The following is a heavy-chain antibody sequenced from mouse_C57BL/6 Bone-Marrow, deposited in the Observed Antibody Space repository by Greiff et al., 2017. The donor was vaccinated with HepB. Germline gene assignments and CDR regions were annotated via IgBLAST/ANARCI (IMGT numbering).Heavy chain of an antibody. J-gene: IGHJ4*01. CDR2: ISSGSSTI. CDR3: ARNSNYLYYYALDY. Sequence: EVHLVESGGGLVKPGGSLKLSCAASGFTFSDYGMHWVRQAPEKGLEWVAYISSGSSTIYYADTVKGRFTISRDNAKNTLFLQMTSLRYEDTAMYYCARNSNYLYYYALDYWGQRTSVTVSP. V-gene: IGHV5-17*01. CDR1: GFTFSDYG. D-gene: IGHD2-5*01.